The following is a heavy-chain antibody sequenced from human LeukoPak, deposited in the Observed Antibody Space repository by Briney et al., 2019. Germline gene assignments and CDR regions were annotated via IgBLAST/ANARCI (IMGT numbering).Heavy chain of an antibody. CDR1: GFTFSSYA. V-gene: IGHV3-23*01. CDR2: ISVSGGST. D-gene: IGHD6-19*01. J-gene: IGHJ4*02. CDR3: AKADKSGWYASYFDY. Sequence: GGSLRLSCAASGFTFSSYAMSWVRQAPGKGLEWVSGISVSGGSTYSADSVKGRSTISRDNSKNTLYLQMNSLRVEDTAVYYCAKADKSGWYASYFDYWGQGTLVTVSS.